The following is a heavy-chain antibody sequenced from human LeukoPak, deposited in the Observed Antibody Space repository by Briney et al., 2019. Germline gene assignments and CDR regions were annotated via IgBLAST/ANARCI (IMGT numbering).Heavy chain of an antibody. Sequence: GGSLRLSCAASGFTFKNYAMKWVRQAPGEGLEWVSSISPAGGSTYYPDSVKGRFTISRDNSKNTLYLEMTSLRAEDTAVYFCAKDRRGYSYGFLDSWGQGTLVAVSS. V-gene: IGHV3-23*01. J-gene: IGHJ4*02. CDR3: AKDRRGYSYGFLDS. D-gene: IGHD5-18*01. CDR2: ISPAGGST. CDR1: GFTFKNYA.